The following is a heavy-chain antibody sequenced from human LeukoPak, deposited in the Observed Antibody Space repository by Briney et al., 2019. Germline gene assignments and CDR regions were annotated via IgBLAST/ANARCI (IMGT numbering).Heavy chain of an antibody. CDR1: GFIFSNYG. V-gene: IGHV3-23*01. D-gene: IGHD2-15*01. J-gene: IGHJ4*02. CDR3: AKDLGCSGGSCYSGIDY. Sequence: GGSLRLSCAASGFIFSNYGMNWVRQAPGKGLEWVAAISASGSATSYADSVRGRFTISRDNSKSTTYLQMNSLRAEDTAVYYCAKDLGCSGGSCYSGIDYWGQGTLVTVSS. CDR2: ISASGSAT.